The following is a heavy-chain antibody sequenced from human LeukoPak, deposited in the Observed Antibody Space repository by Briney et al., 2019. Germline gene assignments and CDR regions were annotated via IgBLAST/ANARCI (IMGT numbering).Heavy chain of an antibody. V-gene: IGHV3-64*01. D-gene: IGHD3-10*01. CDR1: GFTFSSYA. CDR3: ARVYGSGSFHIDY. J-gene: IGHJ4*02. CDR2: ISSNGGST. Sequence: GSLRLSCAASGFTFSSYAMHWVRQAPGKGLEYVSAISSNGGSTYYANSVKGRFTISRDNSKNTLYLQMGSLRAEDMAVYYCARVYGSGSFHIDYWGQGTLVTVSS.